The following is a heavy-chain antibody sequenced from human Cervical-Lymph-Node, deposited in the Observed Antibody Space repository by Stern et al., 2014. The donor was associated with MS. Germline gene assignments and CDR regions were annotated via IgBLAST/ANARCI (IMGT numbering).Heavy chain of an antibody. CDR3: ARDGEYSYGPYGMDV. D-gene: IGHD5-18*01. CDR1: GGSISSGSYY. V-gene: IGHV4-61*02. Sequence: QVQLQESGPGLVKPSQTLSLTCTVSGGSISSGSYYWSWIRQTAGKGLEWIGRIYTSGSTNYNPSLKSRVTISVDTSKNQFSLKRGLGTAADTAVYYCARDGEYSYGPYGMDVWGQGTTVTVSS. CDR2: IYTSGST. J-gene: IGHJ6*02.